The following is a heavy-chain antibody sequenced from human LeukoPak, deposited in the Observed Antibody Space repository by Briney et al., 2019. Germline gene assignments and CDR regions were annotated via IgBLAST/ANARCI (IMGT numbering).Heavy chain of an antibody. D-gene: IGHD6-13*01. V-gene: IGHV3-30-3*01. CDR1: GFTFSDYY. J-gene: IGHJ4*02. Sequence: PGGSLRLSCAASGFTFSDYYMSWIRQAPGKGLEWVAVISYDGSNKYYADSVKGRFTISRDNSKDTLYLQMNSLRAEDTAVYYCATIAAAAPYWGQGTLVTVSS. CDR3: ATIAAAAPY. CDR2: ISYDGSNK.